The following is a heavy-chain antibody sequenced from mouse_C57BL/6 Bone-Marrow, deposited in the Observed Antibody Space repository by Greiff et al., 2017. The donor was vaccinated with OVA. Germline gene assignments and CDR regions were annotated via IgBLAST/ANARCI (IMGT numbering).Heavy chain of an antibody. CDR3: AREDYYSNFWFAY. D-gene: IGHD2-5*01. V-gene: IGHV1-55*01. J-gene: IGHJ3*01. CDR1: GYTFTSYW. Sequence: QVQLQQPGAELVKPGASVKMSCKASGYTFTSYWITWVKQRPGQGLEWIGDIYPGSGSTNYNEKFKSKATLTVDTSSSTAYMQLSSLTSEDSAVYYCAREDYYSNFWFAYWGQGTLVTVSA. CDR2: IYPGSGST.